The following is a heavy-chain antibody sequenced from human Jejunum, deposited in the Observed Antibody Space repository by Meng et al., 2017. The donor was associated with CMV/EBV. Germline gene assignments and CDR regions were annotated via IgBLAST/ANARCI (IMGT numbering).Heavy chain of an antibody. CDR2: KYYSGTP. V-gene: IGHV4-31*03. CDR1: GGSITSGGYY. Sequence: CTVSGGSITSGGYYWSWIRQPPGKGLEWIGYKYYSGTPYVNPSLKTRVTMSADTSKNQLSLRLSSVTAADTAVYYCARVGYGEGFDYWGQGTLVTVSS. D-gene: IGHD2-2*03. CDR3: ARVGYGEGFDY. J-gene: IGHJ4*02.